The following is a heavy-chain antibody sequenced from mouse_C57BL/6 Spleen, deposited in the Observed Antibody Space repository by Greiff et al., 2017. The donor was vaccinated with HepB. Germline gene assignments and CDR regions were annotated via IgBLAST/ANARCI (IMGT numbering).Heavy chain of an antibody. D-gene: IGHD2-4*01. CDR3: AKNYYDYDVFAY. CDR2: INPSNGGT. J-gene: IGHJ3*01. Sequence: QVQLQQSGTELVKPGASVKLSCKASGYTFTSYWMHWVKQRPGQGLEWIGNINPSNGGTNYNEKFKSKATLTVDKSSSTAYMQLSSLTSEDSGVYYCAKNYYDYDVFAYWGQGTLVTVSA. V-gene: IGHV1-53*01. CDR1: GYTFTSYW.